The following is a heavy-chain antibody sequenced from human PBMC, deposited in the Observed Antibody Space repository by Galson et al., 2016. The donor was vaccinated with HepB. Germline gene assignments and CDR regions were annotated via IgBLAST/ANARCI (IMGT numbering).Heavy chain of an antibody. J-gene: IGHJ6*02. Sequence: SETLSLTCTVFGGSISSSDFHWGWIRQPPGMGLEWIGTVSYGGDAYYSPSLKGRVTLSVDRSKSQFSLRRSSVTAADTAVYFCARLPLLYYGMDVWGQGTTVTVSS. CDR3: ARLPLLYYGMDV. V-gene: IGHV4-39*01. D-gene: IGHD2-15*01. CDR1: GGSISSSDFH. CDR2: VSYGGDA.